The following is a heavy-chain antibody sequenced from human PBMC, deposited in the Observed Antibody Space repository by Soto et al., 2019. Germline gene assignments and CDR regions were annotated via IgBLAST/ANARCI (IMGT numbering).Heavy chain of an antibody. J-gene: IGHJ6*02. CDR3: ARASAGGSSSYMINYYYYGMDV. CDR2: ISAYNGNT. D-gene: IGHD6-13*01. CDR1: GYTFTSYG. V-gene: IGHV1-18*04. Sequence: ASVKVSCKASGYTFTSYGISWVRQAPGQGLEWMGWISAYNGNTNYAQKLQGRVTMTTDTSTSTAYMELRSLRSDDTAVYYCARASAGGSSSYMINYYYYGMDVWGQGTTVTVSS.